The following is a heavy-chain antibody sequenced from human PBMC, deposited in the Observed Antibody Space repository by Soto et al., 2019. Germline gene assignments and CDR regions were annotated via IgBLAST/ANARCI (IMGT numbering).Heavy chain of an antibody. J-gene: IGHJ6*02. CDR2: IKQDGSEE. V-gene: IGHV3-7*05. Sequence: GGSLRLSCAASGFTFSSYWMSWVRQAPGKGLEWVANIKQDGSEEYYVDSVKGRFTISRDNAKNSLYLQMNSLRAEDTAVYYCARVSIAAAGIGYYYYGMDVWGQGTTVTVSS. CDR3: ARVSIAAAGIGYYYYGMDV. D-gene: IGHD6-13*01. CDR1: GFTFSSYW.